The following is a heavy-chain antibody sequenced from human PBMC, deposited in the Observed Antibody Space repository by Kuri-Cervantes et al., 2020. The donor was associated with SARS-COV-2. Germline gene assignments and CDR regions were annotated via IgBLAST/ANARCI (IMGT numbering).Heavy chain of an antibody. D-gene: IGHD2-21*02. CDR1: GYTFTNYD. J-gene: IGHJ4*02. Sequence: ASVKVSCKASGYTFTNYDINWVRQATGQGLEWMGWMNPNTGVTGYTQKFQDRITMTRDTSVSTAYMELSSLTFADTATYCCTRRSVTRDYWGQGTLVTVSS. CDR3: TRRSVTRDY. CDR2: MNPNTGVT. V-gene: IGHV1-8*01.